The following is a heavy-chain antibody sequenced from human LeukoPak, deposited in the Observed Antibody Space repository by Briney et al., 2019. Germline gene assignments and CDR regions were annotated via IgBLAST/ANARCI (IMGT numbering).Heavy chain of an antibody. Sequence: GGSLRLSCAASGFTFSSYSMNWVRQAPGKGLEWVSYISSSSSTIYYADSVKGRFTISRDNAKNSLYLQMNSLRAEDTAVYYCAREGLTMVRGVKVPRMDVWGKGTTVTISS. J-gene: IGHJ6*03. CDR1: GFTFSSYS. CDR3: AREGLTMVRGVKVPRMDV. CDR2: ISSSSSTI. D-gene: IGHD3-10*01. V-gene: IGHV3-48*01.